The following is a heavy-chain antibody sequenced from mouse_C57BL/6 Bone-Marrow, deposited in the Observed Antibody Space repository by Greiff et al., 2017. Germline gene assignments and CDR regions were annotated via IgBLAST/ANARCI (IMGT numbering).Heavy chain of an antibody. CDR2: IDPEIGDT. J-gene: IGHJ2*01. Sequence: EVQLQQSGAELVRPGASVTLSCTASGFNIKDDYIHWVKQRPEQGLEWIGGIDPEIGDTEYASKFQGKATITSDTSSNTAYLQLSRLTSEDTAVYYSSSFDGNYFDFWGQGTPLTVAS. D-gene: IGHD2-3*01. V-gene: IGHV14-4*01. CDR1: GFNIKDDY. CDR3: SSFDGNYFDF.